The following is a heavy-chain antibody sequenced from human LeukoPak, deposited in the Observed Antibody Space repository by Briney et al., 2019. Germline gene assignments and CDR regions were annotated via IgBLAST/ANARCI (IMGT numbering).Heavy chain of an antibody. CDR3: ARMTTVTTWYFDL. D-gene: IGHD4-17*01. CDR2: MNPNSGNT. CDR1: GYTFTSYD. J-gene: IGHJ2*01. Sequence: GASVKVSCKASGYTFTSYDINWVRQATGQGLEWMGWMNPNSGNTGYAQKFQGRATMTRNTSISTAYMELSSLRSEDTAVYYCARMTTVTTWYFDLWGRGTLVTVSS. V-gene: IGHV1-8*01.